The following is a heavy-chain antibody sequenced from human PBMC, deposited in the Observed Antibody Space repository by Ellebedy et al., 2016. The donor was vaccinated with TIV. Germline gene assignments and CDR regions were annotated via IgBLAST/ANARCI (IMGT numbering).Heavy chain of an antibody. Sequence: PGGSLRLSCVASGFTFSGYVMSWVRQAPGKGLEWVSGINNGGRTTSYADSVKGRFTISRDNSRSTLYLQMNSLRAEDSAVYYCAKDMVFGDGKWEIDVWGQGTTVTVSS. CDR3: AKDMVFGDGKWEIDV. CDR2: INNGGRTT. J-gene: IGHJ6*02. V-gene: IGHV3-23*01. CDR1: GFTFSGYV. D-gene: IGHD1-26*01.